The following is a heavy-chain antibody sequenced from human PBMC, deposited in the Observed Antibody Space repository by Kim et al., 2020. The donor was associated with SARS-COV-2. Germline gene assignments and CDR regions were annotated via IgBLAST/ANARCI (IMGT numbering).Heavy chain of an antibody. CDR2: IKSKGDGGAR. D-gene: IGHD6-19*01. V-gene: IGHV3-15*01. J-gene: IGHJ3*01. CDR3: ATLLYSSGWYYAFDV. Sequence: GGSLRLSCAVSGFTFDDAWMSWVRQAPGKGLEWVARIKSKGDGGARDYAAPVKGRFTISRDDSQNTVSLQMNSLKTEDTAVYYCATLLYSSGWYYAFDV. CDR1: GFTFDDAW.